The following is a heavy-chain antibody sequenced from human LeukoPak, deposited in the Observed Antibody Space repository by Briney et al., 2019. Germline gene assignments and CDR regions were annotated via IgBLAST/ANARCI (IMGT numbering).Heavy chain of an antibody. V-gene: IGHV4-34*01. D-gene: IGHD3-22*01. CDR1: GGSFSGYY. J-gene: IGHJ4*02. CDR2: INHSGST. Sequence: PSETLSLTCAVYGGSFSGYYWSWIRQPPGKGLEWIGEINHSGSTNYNPSLKSRVTISVDTSKNQFSLKLSSVTAADTAVYYCALHEIRWFSTRSSGSYFDYWGQGTLVTVSS. CDR3: ALHEIRWFSTRSSGSYFDY.